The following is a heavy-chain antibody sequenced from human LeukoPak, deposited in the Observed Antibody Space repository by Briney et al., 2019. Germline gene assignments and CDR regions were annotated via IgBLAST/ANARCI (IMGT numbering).Heavy chain of an antibody. D-gene: IGHD2-15*01. CDR1: GDSISRGNW. CDR2: IFHSGDT. V-gene: IGHV4-4*02. J-gene: IGHJ4*02. CDR3: ARLCSGDTCSSYFDY. Sequence: SGTLSLTCAVSGDSISRGNWWSWVRQPPGKGLEWIGEIFHSGDTNYNPSLKSRVTISVDKSKNQFSLTLNSVTAADTAVYYCARLCSGDTCSSYFDYWGQGTLVTVSS.